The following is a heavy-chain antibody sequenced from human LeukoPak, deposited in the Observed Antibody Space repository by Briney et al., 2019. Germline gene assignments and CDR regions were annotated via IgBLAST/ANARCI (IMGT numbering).Heavy chain of an antibody. CDR2: ISRSGSTI. CDR1: GFTFSSYE. D-gene: IGHD6-13*01. Sequence: GGSLRLSCAASGFTFSSYEMNWVRQAPGKGLEWVSYISRSGSTIYYADSVKGRFTISRDNAKNPLYLQMNSLRAEDTAVYYCARAGGQQLVLDDAFDIWGQGTMVTVSS. CDR3: ARAGGQQLVLDDAFDI. V-gene: IGHV3-48*03. J-gene: IGHJ3*02.